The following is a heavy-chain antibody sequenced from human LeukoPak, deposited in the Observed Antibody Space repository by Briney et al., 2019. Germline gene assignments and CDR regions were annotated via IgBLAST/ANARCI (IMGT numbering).Heavy chain of an antibody. CDR3: ARDFLHLGG. D-gene: IGHD3-16*01. CDR2: IDTAGRST. CDR1: GFTFSNYW. J-gene: IGHJ3*01. Sequence: PGGSLRLSCAASGFTFSNYWMHWVRQAPGKGLVGVSRIDTAGRSTSYVDSVKGRFTISRDNAKNTLYLQMNSLRDEDTDVYYCARDFLHLGGCGQGPMVTVSS. V-gene: IGHV3-74*01.